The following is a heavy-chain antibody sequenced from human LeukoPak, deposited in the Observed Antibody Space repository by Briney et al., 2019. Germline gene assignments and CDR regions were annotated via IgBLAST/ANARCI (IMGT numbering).Heavy chain of an antibody. CDR3: ARQLSGRLMTFDY. Sequence: SETLSLTCTVSGGSISSSYWNWIRQPPGKGLEWIGDIYYSGSTTYNPSLKSRVTISIDTSKNQFSLRPSSVTAADTAVYYCARQLSGRLMTFDYWGQGTLVTVSS. J-gene: IGHJ4*02. V-gene: IGHV4-59*08. CDR2: IYYSGST. D-gene: IGHD2-21*02. CDR1: GGSISSSY.